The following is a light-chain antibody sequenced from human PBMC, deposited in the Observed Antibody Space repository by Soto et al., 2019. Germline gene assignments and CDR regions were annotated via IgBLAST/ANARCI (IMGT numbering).Light chain of an antibody. V-gene: IGKV2-28*01. Sequence: DIVMTQSPLSLPVTPGEPASISCRSSQSILHSNGYNYLDWYLQKPGQSPQLLIYLGSNRASGVPDRFSGSGSGTDFTLKISSVEAEDVGVYYCMQALQTPWTFGQGTKVEIK. CDR3: MQALQTPWT. CDR1: QSILHSNGYNY. J-gene: IGKJ1*01. CDR2: LGS.